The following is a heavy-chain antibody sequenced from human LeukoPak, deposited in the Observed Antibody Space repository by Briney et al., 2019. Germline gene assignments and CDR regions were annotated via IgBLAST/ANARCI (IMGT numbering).Heavy chain of an antibody. V-gene: IGHV1-2*02. J-gene: IGHJ4*02. CDR2: INPNSGGT. CDR3: ARDPGYSGYNKFDY. CDR1: GYTFTGYY. Sequence: ASVKVSCKAPGYTFTGYYMHWVRQAPGQGLEWMGWINPNSGGTNYAQKFQGRVTMTRDTSISTAYMELSRLRSDDTAVYYCARDPGYSGYNKFDYWGQGTLVTVSS. D-gene: IGHD5-12*01.